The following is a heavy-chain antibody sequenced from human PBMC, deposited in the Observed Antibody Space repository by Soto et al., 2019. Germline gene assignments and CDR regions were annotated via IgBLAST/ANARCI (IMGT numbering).Heavy chain of an antibody. CDR1: GYTSTSYY. CDR3: ARAQEWLRFDY. D-gene: IGHD3-3*01. V-gene: IGHV1-46*01. CDR2: INPSGGST. J-gene: IGHJ4*02. Sequence: QVQLVQSGAEVKKPGASVKVSCKASGYTSTSYYMHWVRQAPGQGLEWMGIINPSGGSTSYAQKFQGRVTMTRDTPTSTVDMELSSLRSEDTAVYYCARAQEWLRFDYWGQGTLVTVSS.